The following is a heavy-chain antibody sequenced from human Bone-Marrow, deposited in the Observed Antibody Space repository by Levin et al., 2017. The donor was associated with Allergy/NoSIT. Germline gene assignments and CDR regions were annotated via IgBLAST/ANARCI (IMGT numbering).Heavy chain of an antibody. V-gene: IGHV4-34*01. CDR1: GDSFSPYY. Sequence: PSETLSLTCVVSGDSFSPYYWTWIRQSPGKGLEWIGDITHSASTTYNPSLSSRVSILVDPSKNQFSLNLRSVTAADTAVYYCARGTRVVAATWLDYWGQGTLVTVSS. J-gene: IGHJ4*02. CDR2: ITHSAST. CDR3: ARGTRVVAATWLDY. D-gene: IGHD2-15*01.